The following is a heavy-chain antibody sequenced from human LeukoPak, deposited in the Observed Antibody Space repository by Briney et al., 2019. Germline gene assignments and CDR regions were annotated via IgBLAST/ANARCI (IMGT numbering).Heavy chain of an antibody. CDR1: GFTLDDYA. CDR2: ISGDGDNT. D-gene: IGHD1-26*01. J-gene: IGHJ5*02. Sequence: PGGSLRLSCVASGFTLDDYALHWVRQAPGKGLEWISLISGDGDNTYYADSVKDRFTISRDNSKNSLYLQMSSLRAEDTALYYCAKGVRSGTYYNCFDPWGQGTLVTVSS. CDR3: AKGVRSGTYYNCFDP. V-gene: IGHV3-43*02.